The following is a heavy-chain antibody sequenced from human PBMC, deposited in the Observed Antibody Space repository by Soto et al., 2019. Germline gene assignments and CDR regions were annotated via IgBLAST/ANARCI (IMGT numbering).Heavy chain of an antibody. J-gene: IGHJ4*02. V-gene: IGHV1-69*13. D-gene: IGHD4-4*01. CDR1: GGTFSSYA. CDR2: IIPIFGTA. CDR3: ATTGLATVQGYFDY. Sequence: GASVKVSCKASGGTFSSYAISWVRQAPGQGLEWMGGIIPIFGTANYAQKFQGRVTITADESTSTAYMELSSLRSEDTAVYYCATTGLATVQGYFDYWGQGTLVTVSS.